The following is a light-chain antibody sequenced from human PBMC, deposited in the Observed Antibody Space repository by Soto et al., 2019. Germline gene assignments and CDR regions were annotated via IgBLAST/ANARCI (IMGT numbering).Light chain of an antibody. J-gene: IGLJ1*01. V-gene: IGLV2-14*01. CDR3: SSYKSSSTYV. CDR1: SNDY. CDR2: EVS. Sequence: QSALTQPASVSGSPGQAITISCTGTSNDYVSWYQQHPGTAPKLMIYEVSNRPSGVSNRFSGSKSGNSASLTISGLHAEDEAVYYSSSYKSSSTYVFGTGTKLTV.